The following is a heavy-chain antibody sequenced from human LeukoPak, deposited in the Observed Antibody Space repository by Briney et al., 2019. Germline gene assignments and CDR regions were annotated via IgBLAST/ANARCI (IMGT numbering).Heavy chain of an antibody. CDR1: GGSISSSNW. V-gene: IGHV4-4*02. CDR2: IYHSGST. D-gene: IGHD6-13*01. J-gene: IGHJ4*02. CDR3: ATSTTGQQPYFDY. Sequence: PSETLSLTCAVSGGSISSSNWWSWVRQPPGKGLEWIGEIYHSGSTNYNPSLKSRVTISVDTSKNQFSLKLSSVTAADTAVYYCATSTTGQQPYFDYWGQGTLVTVSS.